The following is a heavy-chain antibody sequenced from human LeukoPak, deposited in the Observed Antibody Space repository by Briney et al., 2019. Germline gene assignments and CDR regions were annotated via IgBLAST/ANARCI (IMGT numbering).Heavy chain of an antibody. V-gene: IGHV3-23*01. CDR3: AKGLITMIVVVPFDY. CDR1: GFTFSSYA. Sequence: PGGSLRLSCAASGFTFSSYAMSWVRQAPGKGLEWVSAISGSGGSAYYADSVKGRFTISRDNSKNTLYLQMNSLGAEDTAVYYCAKGLITMIVVVPFDYWGQGTLVTVSS. CDR2: ISGSGGSA. J-gene: IGHJ4*02. D-gene: IGHD3-22*01.